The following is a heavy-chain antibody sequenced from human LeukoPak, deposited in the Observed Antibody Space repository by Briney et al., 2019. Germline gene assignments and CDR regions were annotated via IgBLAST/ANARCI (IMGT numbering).Heavy chain of an antibody. D-gene: IGHD2-15*01. CDR3: ARAPLGYCSGGSCPVGS. V-gene: IGHV3-30*02. CDR1: GFTFSSYG. CDR2: IRYDGSNK. J-gene: IGHJ4*02. Sequence: GGSLRLSCAASGFTFSSYGMHWVRQAPGKGLEWVAFIRYDGSNKYYADSVKGRFTISRDNSKNTLYLQMNSLRAEDTAVYYCARAPLGYCSGGSCPVGSWGQGTLVTVSS.